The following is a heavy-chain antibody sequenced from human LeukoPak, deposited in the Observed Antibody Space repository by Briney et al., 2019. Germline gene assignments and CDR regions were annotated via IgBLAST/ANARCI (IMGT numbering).Heavy chain of an antibody. D-gene: IGHD5-18*01. Sequence: SETLSLTCTVSGGSMTTHHWNWIRQTPGKGLEWIGYVFDSGRAKDNPSLKSRVTLSAATSKNQLSLRLSSVTAADTAVYYCTTIKRGNIFGYFDFWGQGILVTVSS. J-gene: IGHJ4*02. CDR3: TTIKRGNIFGYFDF. V-gene: IGHV4-59*11. CDR1: GGSMTTHH. CDR2: VFDSGRA.